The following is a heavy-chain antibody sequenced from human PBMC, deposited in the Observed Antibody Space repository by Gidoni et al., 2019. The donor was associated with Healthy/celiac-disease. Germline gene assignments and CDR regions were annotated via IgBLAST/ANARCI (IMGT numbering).Heavy chain of an antibody. V-gene: IGHV3-7*03. CDR3: ARDGVYCSSTSCYTHLFDY. J-gene: IGHJ4*02. D-gene: IGHD2-2*02. CDR2: IKQDGSEK. CDR1: GFPFVRLW. Sequence: EVQLVESGGGLVQPGGSLRLPWAPLGFPFVRLWRGWVRQAPGKGLEWVANIKQDGSEKYYVDSVKGRFTISRDNAKNSLYLQMNSLRAEDTAVYYCARDGVYCSSTSCYTHLFDYWGQGTLVTVSS.